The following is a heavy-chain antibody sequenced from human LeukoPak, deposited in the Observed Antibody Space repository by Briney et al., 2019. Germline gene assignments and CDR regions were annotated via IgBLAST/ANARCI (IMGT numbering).Heavy chain of an antibody. J-gene: IGHJ4*02. CDR3: ARGGGTAYYDILTGAYYFDY. CDR1: GFTVSSNY. V-gene: IGHV3-53*01. D-gene: IGHD3-9*01. CDR2: IYSGGST. Sequence: GGSLRLSCAASGFTVSSNYMSWVRQAPGKGLEWVSVIYSGGSTYYADSVKGRFTISRDNSKNALYLQMNSLRAEDTAVYYCARGGGTAYYDILTGAYYFDYWGQGTLVTVSS.